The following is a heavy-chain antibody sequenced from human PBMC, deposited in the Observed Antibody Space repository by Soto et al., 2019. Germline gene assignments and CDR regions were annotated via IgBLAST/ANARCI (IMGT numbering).Heavy chain of an antibody. Sequence: GGSLRLSCAASGFTFSNNAMRWVRQAPGKGLEWVSSISGSGGSTYYADSVKGRFTISRDNSKNTLYLQMNSLRAEDTAVYYGAKEIAWDYYFDFWGQGTMVTVSS. D-gene: IGHD1-26*01. CDR3: AKEIAWDYYFDF. J-gene: IGHJ4*02. V-gene: IGHV3-23*01. CDR2: ISGSGGST. CDR1: GFTFSNNA.